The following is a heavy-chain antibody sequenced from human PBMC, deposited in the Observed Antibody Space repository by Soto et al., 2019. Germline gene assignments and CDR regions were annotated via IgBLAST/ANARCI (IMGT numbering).Heavy chain of an antibody. V-gene: IGHV4-34*01. D-gene: IGHD4-17*01. Sequence: QVQLQQWGAGLLKPSETLSLTCAVYGGSFSGYYWRWIRQPPGKGLEWIGEINHSGSTNYNPSLKSRVTISVDASTDKFSLKLSSVTAADTAVYYCAKAYGDYAINVFDPWCQGTLVTVSA. CDR3: AKAYGDYAINVFDP. J-gene: IGHJ5*02. CDR2: INHSGST. CDR1: GGSFSGYY.